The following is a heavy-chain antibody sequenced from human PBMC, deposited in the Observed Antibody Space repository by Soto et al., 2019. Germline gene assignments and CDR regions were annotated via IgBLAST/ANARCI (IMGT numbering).Heavy chain of an antibody. V-gene: IGHV3-23*01. CDR2: IGGSGGNT. CDR3: AKAHSYYDFWSGYYASDF. CDR1: GFTFSNFA. Sequence: EVQLLESGGDLVQPGGSRSLSCAASGFTFSNFAMSWVRQPPGKGLGWVSAIGGSGGNTYYADSVQGRFSISRDNSKNTLYLQMNSLRADDTAVYYCAKAHSYYDFWSGYYASDFGGHGTLVTVSS. D-gene: IGHD3-3*01. J-gene: IGHJ4*01.